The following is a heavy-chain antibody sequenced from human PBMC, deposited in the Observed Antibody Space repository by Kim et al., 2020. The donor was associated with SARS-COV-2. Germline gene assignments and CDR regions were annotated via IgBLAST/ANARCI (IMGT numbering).Heavy chain of an antibody. J-gene: IGHJ4*02. D-gene: IGHD6-6*01. CDR3: ARIGYSSSSFDY. CDR2: IKQDGSEK. Sequence: GGSLRLSCAASGFTFSNYWMSWVRQAPGKGLEWVANIKQDGSEKHYVDSLKGRFTISRDNAKTSVYLQVNSLRVEDTAVYYCARIGYSSSSFDYWGRGTL. V-gene: IGHV3-7*01. CDR1: GFTFSNYW.